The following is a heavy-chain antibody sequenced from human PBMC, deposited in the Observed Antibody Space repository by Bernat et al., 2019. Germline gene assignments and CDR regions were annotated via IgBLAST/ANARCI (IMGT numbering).Heavy chain of an antibody. J-gene: IGHJ4*02. D-gene: IGHD2-2*01. Sequence: EVQLVESGGGLGQPGGSLRLSCAASGFTFSSYQMSWVRRSPGKGLEWVATVRQGGSETSYVDSVRGRFIISRDNARNSVYLQMNNLRVEDTAVYYCARDYPWDCSSTSCPGPLDYWGQGTLFTVTS. CDR2: VRQGGSET. CDR3: ARDYPWDCSSTSCPGPLDY. CDR1: GFTFSSYQ. V-gene: IGHV3-7*03.